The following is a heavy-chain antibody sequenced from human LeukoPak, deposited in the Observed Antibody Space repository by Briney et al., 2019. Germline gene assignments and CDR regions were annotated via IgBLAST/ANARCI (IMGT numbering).Heavy chain of an antibody. CDR2: ISSSGSTV. D-gene: IGHD3-22*01. J-gene: IGHJ4*02. CDR1: GFTFSSYE. CDR3: ARGGSTYYYDSSGYI. V-gene: IGHV3-48*03. Sequence: PGGSLRLSCAASGFTFSSYEMNWVRQAPGKGLEWVSYISSSGSTVYYADSVKGRFTISRDNAKNSLYLQMNSLRAEDTAVYYCARGGSTYYYDSSGYIWGQGTLVTVSS.